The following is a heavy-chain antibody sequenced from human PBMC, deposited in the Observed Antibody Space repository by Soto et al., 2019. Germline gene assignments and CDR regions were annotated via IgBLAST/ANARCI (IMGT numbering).Heavy chain of an antibody. CDR2: IIPMFGTA. J-gene: IGHJ1*01. Sequence: QVQLVQSGPEVKKPGSSVKVSCKASGGTFSSHVFTWVRQAPGRGLEWMGGIIPMFGTANHAQKVQGRVTLIANESTNTAYLELSSLRSEDTAVYYCARGSRDCSGGTCFPLPTAEYFRHWGQGTLITVSS. CDR1: GGTFSSHV. CDR3: ARGSRDCSGGTCFPLPTAEYFRH. V-gene: IGHV1-69*01. D-gene: IGHD2-15*01.